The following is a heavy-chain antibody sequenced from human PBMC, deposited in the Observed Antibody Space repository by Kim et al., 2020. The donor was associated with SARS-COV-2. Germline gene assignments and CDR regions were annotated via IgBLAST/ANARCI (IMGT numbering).Heavy chain of an antibody. CDR2: IYYSGST. J-gene: IGHJ4*02. CDR3: ARPDDGDYYFDY. D-gene: IGHD4-17*01. V-gene: IGHV4-39*01. Sequence: SETLSLTCTVSGGSISSSSYYWGWIRQPPGKGLEWIGSIYYSGSTYYNPSLKSRVTISVDTSKNQFSLKLSSVTAADTAVYYCARPDDGDYYFDYWVQGT. CDR1: GGSISSSSYY.